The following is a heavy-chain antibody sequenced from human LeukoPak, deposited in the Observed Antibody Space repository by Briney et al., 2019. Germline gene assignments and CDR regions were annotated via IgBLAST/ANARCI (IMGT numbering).Heavy chain of an antibody. D-gene: IGHD1-1*01. Sequence: ASLKVSCKASGYTFTTYYIHWVRQAPGQGLEWMGWINPNSGDTNYAQKFQGRVTMTRDTSINTAFMELSRLRSDDTAVYYCARDRHWNQGNFDYWGQGTLVTVSS. J-gene: IGHJ4*02. CDR1: GYTFTTYY. CDR3: ARDRHWNQGNFDY. V-gene: IGHV1-2*02. CDR2: INPNSGDT.